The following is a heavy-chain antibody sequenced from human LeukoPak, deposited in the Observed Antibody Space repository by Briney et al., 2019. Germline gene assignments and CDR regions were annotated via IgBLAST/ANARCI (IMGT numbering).Heavy chain of an antibody. V-gene: IGHV3-30*18. CDR1: GLTFSGYD. D-gene: IGHD3-9*01. Sequence: GGSLRLSCAASGLTFSGYDMHWVRQAPGKGLEWVAVVSYDGADKYYADSVKGRFTISRDNSKNTLYLQMNSLRAEDTAVYYCAKGTVYDILTGYYNWFDPWGQGTLVTVSS. J-gene: IGHJ5*02. CDR3: AKGTVYDILTGYYNWFDP. CDR2: VSYDGADK.